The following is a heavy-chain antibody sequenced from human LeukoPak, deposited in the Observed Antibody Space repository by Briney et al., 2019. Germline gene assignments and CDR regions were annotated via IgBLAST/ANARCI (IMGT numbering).Heavy chain of an antibody. CDR1: GYTFTSYG. V-gene: IGHV1-18*01. J-gene: IGHJ6*02. Sequence: ASVKVSCTASGYTFTSYGISWVRQAPGQGLEWMGWTSAYNGNTNYAQKLQGRVTMTTDTSTSTAYMELRSLRSDDTAVYYCARDSEDSPSNDRKWVRVRGPYDGMDVWGQGTTVTVSS. D-gene: IGHD3-10*01. CDR3: ARDSEDSPSNDRKWVRVRGPYDGMDV. CDR2: TSAYNGNT.